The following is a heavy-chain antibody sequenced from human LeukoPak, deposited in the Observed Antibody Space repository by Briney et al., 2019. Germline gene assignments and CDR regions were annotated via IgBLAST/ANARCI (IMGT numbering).Heavy chain of an antibody. D-gene: IGHD3-22*01. Sequence: SETLSLTCTVSGGSISSSSYYWGWIRQPPGKGLEWIGSIYYSGSTNYNPSLKSRVTISVDTSKNQFSLKLSSVTAADTAVYYCARSRGYYFLYFDYWGQGTLVTVSS. CDR3: ARSRGYYFLYFDY. CDR2: IYYSGST. CDR1: GGSISSSSYY. J-gene: IGHJ4*02. V-gene: IGHV4-39*07.